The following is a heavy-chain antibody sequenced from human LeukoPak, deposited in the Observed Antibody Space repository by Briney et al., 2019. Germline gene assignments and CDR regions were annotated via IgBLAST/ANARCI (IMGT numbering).Heavy chain of an antibody. V-gene: IGHV3-53*04. CDR2: IYSGGST. D-gene: IGHD5-24*01. Sequence: GGSLRLSCAASGFTVSSNYMSWVRQAPGKGLEWVSVIYSGGSTYYADSVKGRFTISRHNSKNTLYLQMNSLRAEDTAVYYCARGRWLQFGRPFDYWGQGTLVTVSS. CDR1: GFTVSSNY. J-gene: IGHJ4*02. CDR3: ARGRWLQFGRPFDY.